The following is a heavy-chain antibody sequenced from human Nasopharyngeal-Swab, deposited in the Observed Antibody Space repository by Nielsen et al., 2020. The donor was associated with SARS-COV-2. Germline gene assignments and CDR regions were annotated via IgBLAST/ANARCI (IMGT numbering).Heavy chain of an antibody. CDR2: IGVSGTMT. CDR3: ARGSSRGMFDY. V-gene: IGHV3-23*01. Sequence: GESLKISCAASGFTFSGSALTWVRQAPGKGLEWVSAIGVSGTMTYYADFVRGRFTISRDNSKNTLYLQMNSLRAEDTAVYYCARGSSRGMFDYWGQGTLVTVSS. CDR1: GFTFSGSA. D-gene: IGHD6-13*01. J-gene: IGHJ4*02.